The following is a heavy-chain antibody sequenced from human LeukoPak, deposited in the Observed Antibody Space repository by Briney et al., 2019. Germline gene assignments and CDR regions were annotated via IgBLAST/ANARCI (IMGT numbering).Heavy chain of an antibody. J-gene: IGHJ4*02. CDR3: AKWPEGAMDYFDY. D-gene: IGHD3-16*01. CDR1: GFSFSSYA. CDR2: ISGDGTRT. Sequence: GGSLRLSCAASGFSFSSYAMTWARQAPVKGLEWFSAISGDGTRTYYADSVKGRFTISRDNSKNTLYLEMSSLRVEDTATYYCAKWPEGAMDYFDYWGQGTLVTVSS. V-gene: IGHV3-23*01.